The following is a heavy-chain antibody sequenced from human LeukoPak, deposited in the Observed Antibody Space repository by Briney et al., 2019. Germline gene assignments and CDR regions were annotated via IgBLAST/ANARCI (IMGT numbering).Heavy chain of an antibody. Sequence: PGGSQRLSCAASGFTFSSYWMNWVRQAPGKGLEWVANIKQDGSEKYYVDSVKGRFTISRDNAENSLYLQMNSLRAEDTAVYYCARDLPTYCGGDCSAYWGQGTLVTVSS. CDR1: GFTFSSYW. J-gene: IGHJ4*02. V-gene: IGHV3-7*01. D-gene: IGHD2-21*01. CDR2: IKQDGSEK. CDR3: ARDLPTYCGGDCSAY.